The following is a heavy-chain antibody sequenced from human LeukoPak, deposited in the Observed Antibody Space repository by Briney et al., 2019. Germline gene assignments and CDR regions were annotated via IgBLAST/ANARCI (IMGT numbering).Heavy chain of an antibody. Sequence: SVKVSCKASGGTFISYAISWVRQAPGQGLEWMGGIIPIFGTANYAQKFQGRVTITADESTSTAYMELSSLRSEDTAVYYCARVRTLDEGSSWLGPLDYWGQGTLVTVSS. CDR2: IIPIFGTA. J-gene: IGHJ4*02. CDR1: GGTFISYA. D-gene: IGHD5-12*01. CDR3: ARVRTLDEGSSWLGPLDY. V-gene: IGHV1-69*13.